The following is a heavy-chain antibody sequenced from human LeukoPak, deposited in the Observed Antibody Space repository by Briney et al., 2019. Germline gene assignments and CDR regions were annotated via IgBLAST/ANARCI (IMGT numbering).Heavy chain of an antibody. CDR2: IYDSGTT. CDR1: GGSISNGGYY. D-gene: IGHD1-14*01. CDR3: ARGGDRRGFDY. Sequence: SQTLSLTCTVSGGSISNGGYYWSWIRQHPGKGLEWIGYIYDSGTTYYSPALQSRVTISVDTSNNKFSLKLRSLTAADTAVYYCARGGDRRGFDYWGQGTLVTVSS. V-gene: IGHV4-31*03. J-gene: IGHJ4*02.